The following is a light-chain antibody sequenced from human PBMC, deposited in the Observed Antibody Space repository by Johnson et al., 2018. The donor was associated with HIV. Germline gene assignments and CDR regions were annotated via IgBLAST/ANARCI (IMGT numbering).Light chain of an antibody. CDR2: DNN. Sequence: QSVLTQPPSVSAAPGQKVTVSCSGSNTNIGNDFVSWYQQLPGKAPRLLIYDNNKRPSGIPDRFSGSKSGTSATLGITGLQTGDEADYYCVGWDSSLSGYVFGNGTTVTVL. J-gene: IGLJ1*01. V-gene: IGLV1-51*01. CDR1: NTNIGNDF. CDR3: VGWDSSLSGYV.